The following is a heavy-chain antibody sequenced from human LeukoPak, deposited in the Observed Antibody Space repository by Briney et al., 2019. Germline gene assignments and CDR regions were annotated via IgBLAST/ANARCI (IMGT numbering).Heavy chain of an antibody. CDR1: GGSFSGYY. J-gene: IGHJ4*02. CDR3: ARILYGDYGDISGYYFDY. CDR2: INHSGST. Sequence: TSSETLSLTCAVYGGSFSGYYWSWIRQPPGKGLEWIGEINHSGSTNYNPSLKSRVTISVDTSKNQFSLKLSSVTAADTAVYYCARILYGDYGDISGYYFDYWGQGTLVTVSS. D-gene: IGHD4-17*01. V-gene: IGHV4-34*01.